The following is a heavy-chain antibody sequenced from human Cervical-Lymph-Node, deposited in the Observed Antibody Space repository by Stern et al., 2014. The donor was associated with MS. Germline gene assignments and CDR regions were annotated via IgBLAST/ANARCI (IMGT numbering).Heavy chain of an antibody. D-gene: IGHD1-1*01. J-gene: IGHJ4*02. Sequence: QVQLVQSGAEVKKPGASVNISCVTSGYTFTTYYVHWVRQAPGQGLELMGIINTSDGDTSHTRKFQDRVTVTRDTSASTVYLKLSSLKSEDTAVYYCARQRTTGHMDFDYWGQGTLVTVSS. V-gene: IGHV1-46*01. CDR1: GYTFTTYY. CDR2: INTSDGDT. CDR3: ARQRTTGHMDFDY.